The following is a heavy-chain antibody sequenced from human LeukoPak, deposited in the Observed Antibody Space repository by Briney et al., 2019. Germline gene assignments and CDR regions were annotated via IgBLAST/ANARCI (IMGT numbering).Heavy chain of an antibody. Sequence: SETLSLTCAVYGGSFSGYYWSWIRQPPGKGLEWIGEINHSGSTNYNPSLKSRVTISVDTSKNQFSLKLSSVTAADTAVYYCARAGCSSTSCHFPFDPWGQGTLVTVSS. CDR1: GGSFSGYY. CDR2: INHSGST. J-gene: IGHJ5*02. D-gene: IGHD2-2*01. V-gene: IGHV4-34*01. CDR3: ARAGCSSTSCHFPFDP.